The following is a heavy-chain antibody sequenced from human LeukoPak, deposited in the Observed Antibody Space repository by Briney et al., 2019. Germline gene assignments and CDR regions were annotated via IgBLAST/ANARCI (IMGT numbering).Heavy chain of an antibody. Sequence: SETLSLTCAVYGGSFSGYYWSWIRQPPGKGLEWIGEINHSGSTNYNPSLKSRVTISVDTSKNQFSLKLSSVTAADTAVYHCARAPVVVPAAIPPQEPYYYYGMDVWGQGTTVTVSS. CDR2: INHSGST. CDR1: GGSFSGYY. J-gene: IGHJ6*02. V-gene: IGHV4-34*01. CDR3: ARAPVVVPAAIPPQEPYYYYGMDV. D-gene: IGHD2-2*01.